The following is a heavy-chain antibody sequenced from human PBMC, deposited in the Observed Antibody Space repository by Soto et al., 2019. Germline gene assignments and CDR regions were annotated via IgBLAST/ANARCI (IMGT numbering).Heavy chain of an antibody. CDR3: ARGAAVAGGDNWFDP. D-gene: IGHD6-19*01. CDR1: GYTFTSRY. J-gene: IGHJ5*02. Sequence: ASVKVSCKASGYTFTSRYIHWVRQAPGQGLEWVGILTPSGGTTIYAQKFQGRVTMTRDTSTSTVYMELSSLRSEDTALYYCARGAAVAGGDNWFDPWGQGTLVTVSS. CDR2: LTPSGGTT. V-gene: IGHV1-46*01.